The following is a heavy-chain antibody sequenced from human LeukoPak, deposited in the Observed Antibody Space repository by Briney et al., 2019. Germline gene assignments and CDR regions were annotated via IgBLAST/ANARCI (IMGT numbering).Heavy chain of an antibody. CDR1: GFTFSSYA. J-gene: IGHJ4*02. CDR3: AKSGYNRFDH. D-gene: IGHD5-24*01. V-gene: IGHV3-23*01. CDR2: ISGSGGGGST. Sequence: GGSLRLSCAASGFTFSSYAMSWVRQAPGKGLEWVSTISGSGGGGSTNYADSVKGRFTISRDNSKDTLYLQMNNLRAEDTAVYYCAKSGYNRFDHWGQGALVTVSS.